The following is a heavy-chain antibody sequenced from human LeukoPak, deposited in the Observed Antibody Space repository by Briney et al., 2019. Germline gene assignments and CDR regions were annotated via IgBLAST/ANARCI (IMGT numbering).Heavy chain of an antibody. CDR3: ARVRERTTSAAAY. CDR2: INPNSGAT. Sequence: ASVKVSCKASGYTFTRYYIHWVRQAPGQGLEWMGWINPNSGATNYAQRFQGRVTMTRDTSISTAYMELSSLTSDDTAVYFCARVRERTTSAAAYWGQGTLVTVSS. V-gene: IGHV1-2*02. J-gene: IGHJ4*02. D-gene: IGHD4-17*01. CDR1: GYTFTRYY.